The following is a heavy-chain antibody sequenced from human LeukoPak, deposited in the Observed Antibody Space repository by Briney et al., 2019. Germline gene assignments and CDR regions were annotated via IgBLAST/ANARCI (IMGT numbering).Heavy chain of an antibody. CDR3: AKAGGYGQLDH. D-gene: IGHD5-18*01. CDR2: ISWNSGSI. Sequence: GRSLRLSCAASGFTFDDYAMHWVRQAPGKGLEWVSGISWNSGSIGYADSVKGRFTISRDNAKNSLYLQMNSLRAEDMALYYCAKAGGYGQLDHWGQGTLVTVSS. V-gene: IGHV3-9*03. CDR1: GFTFDDYA. J-gene: IGHJ4*02.